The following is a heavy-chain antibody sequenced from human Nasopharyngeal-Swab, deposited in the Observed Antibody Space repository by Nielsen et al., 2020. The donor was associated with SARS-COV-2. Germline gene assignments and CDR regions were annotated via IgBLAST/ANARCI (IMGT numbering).Heavy chain of an antibody. D-gene: IGHD2-15*01. V-gene: IGHV4-30-4*01. CDR2: IYYSGST. J-gene: IGHJ4*02. CDR3: AREGNCSGGSCYSYFDY. Sequence: PGKGLEWIGYIYYSGSTYYNPSLKSRVTISVDTSKNQFSLKLSSVTAADTVVYYCAREGNCSGGSCYSYFDYWGRGTLVTVSS.